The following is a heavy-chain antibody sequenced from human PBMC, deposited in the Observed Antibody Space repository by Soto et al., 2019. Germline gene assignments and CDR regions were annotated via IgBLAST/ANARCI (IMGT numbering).Heavy chain of an antibody. CDR3: ARASGSYGYFDY. CDR2: ISYDGSIK. J-gene: IGHJ4*02. V-gene: IGHV3-30-3*01. Sequence: QVQLVESGGGVVQPGRSLRLSCAASGFTFGSCAMHWVRQAPGKGLEWVALISYDGSIKYYADSVKGRFTISRDNSKNTLYLQMNSLRAEDTAVYYCARASGSYGYFDYWGQGTLVTVSS. CDR1: GFTFGSCA. D-gene: IGHD1-26*01.